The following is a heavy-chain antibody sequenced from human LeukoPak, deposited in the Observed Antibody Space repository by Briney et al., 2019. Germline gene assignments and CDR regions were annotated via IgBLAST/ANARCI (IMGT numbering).Heavy chain of an antibody. CDR3: ARDYYFYMDV. CDR1: GYTFRSYI. Sequence: ASVKVSCKASGYTFRSYIINWVRQATGQGPEWLGWMDPDSGNTGYAQKFQGRVTMTGNTSISTAYTELSSLRSEDTAVYYCARDYYFYMDVWGKGTTVTVSS. J-gene: IGHJ6*03. V-gene: IGHV1-8*01. CDR2: MDPDSGNT.